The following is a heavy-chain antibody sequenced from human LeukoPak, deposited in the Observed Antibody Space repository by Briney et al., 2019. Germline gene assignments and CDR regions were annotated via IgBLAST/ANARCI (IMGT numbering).Heavy chain of an antibody. D-gene: IGHD3-3*01. Sequence: GGSLRLSCAASGFTFSSYWMSWVRQAPGKGLEWVANIKQDGSEKYYVDSVKGRFTISRDNAKNSLYLQMNSLRAEDTAVYYCARAVSWSGYYSYYYYYMDVWGKGTTVTVSS. CDR1: GFTFSSYW. CDR2: IKQDGSEK. CDR3: ARAVSWSGYYSYYYYYMDV. J-gene: IGHJ6*03. V-gene: IGHV3-7*01.